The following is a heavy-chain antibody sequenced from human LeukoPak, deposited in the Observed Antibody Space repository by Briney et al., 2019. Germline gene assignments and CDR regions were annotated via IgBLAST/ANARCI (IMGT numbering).Heavy chain of an antibody. Sequence: SETLSLTCTVSGGSISSYYWSWIRQPPGKGLEWIGYIYYSGSTNYNPSLKSRVTISVDTSKNQFSLKLSSVTAADTAVYYCARREYWGQGTLVTVSS. CDR1: GGSISSYY. J-gene: IGHJ4*02. V-gene: IGHV4-59*08. CDR3: ARREY. CDR2: IYYSGST.